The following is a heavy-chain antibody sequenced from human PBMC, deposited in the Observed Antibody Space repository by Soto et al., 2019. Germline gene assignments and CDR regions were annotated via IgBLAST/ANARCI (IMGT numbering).Heavy chain of an antibody. J-gene: IGHJ5*02. D-gene: IGHD6-19*01. CDR1: GFTFSSYS. Sequence: EVQLVESGGGLVKPGGSLRLSCAASGFTFSSYSMNWVRQAPGKGLEWVASISSSSSYIYYADSVKGRFTISRDNAKNSLYLQMNSLRAEDTAVYYCARGVAGPNHWFDPWGQGTLVTVSS. CDR3: ARGVAGPNHWFDP. V-gene: IGHV3-21*01. CDR2: ISSSSSYI.